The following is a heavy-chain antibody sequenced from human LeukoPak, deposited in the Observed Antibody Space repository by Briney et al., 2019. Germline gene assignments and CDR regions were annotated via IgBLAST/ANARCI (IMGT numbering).Heavy chain of an antibody. CDR3: AKVWYQLLQNDAFGI. CDR2: INPNSGGT. Sequence: ASVKVSCKASGYTFTGYYMHWVRQAPGQGLEWMGWINPNSGGTNYAQKFQGRVTMTRDTSISTAYMELSRLRSDDTAVYYCAKVWYQLLQNDAFGIWGQGTMVTVSS. D-gene: IGHD2-2*01. J-gene: IGHJ3*02. V-gene: IGHV1-2*02. CDR1: GYTFTGYY.